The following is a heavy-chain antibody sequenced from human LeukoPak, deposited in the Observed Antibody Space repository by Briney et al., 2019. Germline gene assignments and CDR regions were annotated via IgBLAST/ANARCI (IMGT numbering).Heavy chain of an antibody. CDR3: ARSTITMIVEGFDI. CDR1: GGTFSSYA. J-gene: IGHJ3*02. CDR2: IIPIFGTA. D-gene: IGHD3-22*01. V-gene: IGHV1-69*13. Sequence: EASVKVSCKASGGTFSSYAISWVRQAPGQGLEWMGGIIPIFGTANYAQKFQGRVTITADESTSTAYMELSSLRSEDTAVYYCARSTITMIVEGFDIWGQGTMVTVSS.